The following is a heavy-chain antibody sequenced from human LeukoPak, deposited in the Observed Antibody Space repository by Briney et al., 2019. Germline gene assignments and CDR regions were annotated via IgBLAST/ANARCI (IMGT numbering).Heavy chain of an antibody. CDR1: GGSLGTSAYY. CDR2: ISDSGST. CDR3: ARGRYSYGWNDS. D-gene: IGHD3-16*02. V-gene: IGHV4-31*03. J-gene: IGHJ5*01. Sequence: PSETLSLTCTVSGGSLGTSAYYWNWIRQHPGKGLEWIGFISDSGSTLYNPSLKSRVTISSDTSKDQFSLKLTSVTAADMAVYYCARGRYSYGWNDSWGQGTLVIVSS.